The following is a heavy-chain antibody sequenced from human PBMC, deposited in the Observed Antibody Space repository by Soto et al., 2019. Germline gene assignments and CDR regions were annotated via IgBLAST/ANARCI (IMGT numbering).Heavy chain of an antibody. Sequence: QVQLQESGPGLVKPSETLSLSCTVSGGSISSYYWSWFRQSPGKRMEWIGYVHHSWGASYNPSLQSRVAISLDTSKSQFSLKVTSVPATDTAVYYWALQGFGPLHGLVDVWGQGTTVTVSS. J-gene: IGHJ6*02. V-gene: IGHV4-59*08. D-gene: IGHD3-10*01. CDR1: GGSISSYY. CDR3: ALQGFGPLHGLVDV. CDR2: VHHSWGA.